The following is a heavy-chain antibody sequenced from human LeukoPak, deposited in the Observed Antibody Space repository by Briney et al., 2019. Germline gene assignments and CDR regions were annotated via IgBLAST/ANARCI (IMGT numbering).Heavy chain of an antibody. CDR2: IYYNGDT. J-gene: IGHJ4*02. V-gene: IGHV4-30-2*01. D-gene: IGHD3-3*01. CDR1: GDSLSSGYYY. Sequence: PSQTLSLTCTVSGDSLSSGYYYWSWIRQPPGKGLEWIGYIYYNGDTYYNPSLKSRVTISIDRSENQFSLKLNSVTAADTAVYYCARAPGAFCDYWGQGTLVTVSS. CDR3: ARAPGAFCDY.